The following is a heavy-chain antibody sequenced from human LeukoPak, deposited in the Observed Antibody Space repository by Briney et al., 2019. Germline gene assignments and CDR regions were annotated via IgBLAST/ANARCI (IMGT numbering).Heavy chain of an antibody. Sequence: GGSLRLSCAASGFTFSSYGMHWVRQAPGKGLEWVAFIRYDGSNKYYADSVKGRFTISRDNSKSTLYLQMNSLRAEDTAVYYCAKGYGSGYYYYGMDVWGQGTTDTVSS. CDR1: GFTFSSYG. CDR2: IRYDGSNK. CDR3: AKGYGSGYYYYGMDV. V-gene: IGHV3-30*02. J-gene: IGHJ6*02. D-gene: IGHD3-10*01.